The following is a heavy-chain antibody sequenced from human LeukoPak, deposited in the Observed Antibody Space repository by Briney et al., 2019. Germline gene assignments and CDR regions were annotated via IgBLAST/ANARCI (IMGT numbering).Heavy chain of an antibody. Sequence: GGSLRLSCAASGFTFSSYAMHWVRQAPGKGLEWVAVISYDGSNKYYADSVKGRFTISRDNSKNTLYLQMNSLRAEDTAVYYCATSRSSGWFHRYYLDYWGQGTLVTVSS. D-gene: IGHD6-19*01. V-gene: IGHV3-30-3*01. CDR2: ISYDGSNK. J-gene: IGHJ4*02. CDR3: ATSRSSGWFHRYYLDY. CDR1: GFTFSSYA.